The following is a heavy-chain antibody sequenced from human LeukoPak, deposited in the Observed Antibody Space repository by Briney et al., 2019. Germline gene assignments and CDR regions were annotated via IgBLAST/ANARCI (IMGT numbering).Heavy chain of an antibody. Sequence: PSETLSLTCTVSGGSISSGSYYWSWIRQPAGKGLEWIGRIYTSGSTNYNPSLKSRVTISVDTSKNQFSLKLSSVTAADTAVYYCARGPSYTGSSGWIRGYYYYGMDVWGQGTTVTVSS. D-gene: IGHD6-19*01. J-gene: IGHJ6*02. CDR2: IYTSGST. V-gene: IGHV4-61*02. CDR1: GGSISSGSYY. CDR3: ARGPSYTGSSGWIRGYYYYGMDV.